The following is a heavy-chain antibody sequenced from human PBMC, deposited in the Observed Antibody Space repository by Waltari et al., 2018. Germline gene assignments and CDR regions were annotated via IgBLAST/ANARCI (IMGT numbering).Heavy chain of an antibody. V-gene: IGHV3-49*03. J-gene: IGHJ4*02. CDR1: GFTFGAYA. Sequence: EVQLVESGGGLVQPGRSLRLSCTASGFTFGAYAMSWFRQAPGKGLEWVGFIRSKAYGGTTEYAASVKGRFTISRDDSKSIAYLQMNSLKTEDTAVYYCTRDGIGGYSYGSHFDYWGQGTLVTVSS. CDR3: TRDGIGGYSYGSHFDY. D-gene: IGHD5-18*01. CDR2: IRSKAYGGTT.